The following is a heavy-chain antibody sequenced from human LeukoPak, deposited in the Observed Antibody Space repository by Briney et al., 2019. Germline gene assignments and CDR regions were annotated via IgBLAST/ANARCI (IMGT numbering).Heavy chain of an antibody. CDR2: ISWNSGSI. D-gene: IGHD6-6*01. CDR3: AKVSSSSALGYFDY. Sequence: QPGGSLRLSCAASGFTFDDYAMHWVRQAPGKGLEWVSGISWNSGSIGYADSVKGRFTISRDNAKNSLYLQMNSLRAEDMALYYCAKVSSSSALGYFDYWGQGTLVTVSS. V-gene: IGHV3-9*03. CDR1: GFTFDDYA. J-gene: IGHJ4*02.